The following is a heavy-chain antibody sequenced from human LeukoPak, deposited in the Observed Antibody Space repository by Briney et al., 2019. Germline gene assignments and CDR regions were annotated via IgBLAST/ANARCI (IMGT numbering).Heavy chain of an antibody. J-gene: IGHJ4*02. CDR3: AKSDCGGDGCKLLNY. V-gene: IGHV3-66*01. Sequence: GGSLRLSCAASGFTVSSNYMSWVRQAPGKGLEWVSVIYSGGSTYYADSVKGRFTISRGNSKATVWLQMNSLRAEDTAHYYCAKSDCGGDGCKLLNYWAQGTLVTVSS. CDR2: IYSGGST. D-gene: IGHD2-21*01. CDR1: GFTVSSNY.